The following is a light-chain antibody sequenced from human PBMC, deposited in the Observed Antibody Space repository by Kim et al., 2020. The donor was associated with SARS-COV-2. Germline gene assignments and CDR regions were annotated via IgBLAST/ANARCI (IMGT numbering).Light chain of an antibody. CDR1: QGISNY. J-gene: IGKJ1*01. V-gene: IGKV1-9*01. CDR3: KQYNVVTRT. CDR2: AAS. Sequence: VGDRVTITCRARQGISNYLAWYQQSPGKAPNLLIYAASTWQSGVPSRFSGSGSETEFTITISSLQPEDFATYFCKQYNVVTRTFGQGTKVDIK.